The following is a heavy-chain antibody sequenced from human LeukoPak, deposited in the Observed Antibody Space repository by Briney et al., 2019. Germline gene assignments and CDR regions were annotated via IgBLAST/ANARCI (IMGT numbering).Heavy chain of an antibody. CDR1: GNSLNNYH. Sequence: GASVKVSCKASGNSLNNYHMHWVRQAPGQGLEWLGIIRPGGDGPSYAQKFQGRVTMTRDMSTSTVYMELSSLTSDDTAVYYCGRDPTYRNYFDSWGQGTLVIVSS. CDR3: GRDPTYRNYFDS. D-gene: IGHD1-1*01. J-gene: IGHJ4*02. CDR2: IRPGGDGP. V-gene: IGHV1-46*02.